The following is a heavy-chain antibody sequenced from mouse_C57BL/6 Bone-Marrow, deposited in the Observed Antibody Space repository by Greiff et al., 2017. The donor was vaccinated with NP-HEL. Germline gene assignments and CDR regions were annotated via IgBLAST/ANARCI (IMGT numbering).Heavy chain of an antibody. D-gene: IGHD1-1*01. J-gene: IGHJ2*01. CDR1: GFNIKNTY. CDR2: IDPANGNT. V-gene: IGHV14-3*01. Sequence: VQLKQSVAELVRPGASVKLSCTASGFNIKNTYMHWVKQRPEQGLEWIGRIDPANGNTKYAPKFQGKATITADTSSNTAYLQLSSLTSEDTAIYYCALPLITTVVAGDYWGQGTTLTVSS. CDR3: ALPLITTVVAGDY.